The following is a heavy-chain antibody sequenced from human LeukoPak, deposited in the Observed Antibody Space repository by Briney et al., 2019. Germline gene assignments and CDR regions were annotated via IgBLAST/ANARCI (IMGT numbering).Heavy chain of an antibody. CDR2: IIPILGIA. CDR1: GGTFSSYA. D-gene: IGHD2-21*02. V-gene: IGHV1-69*04. Sequence: VASVKVSCKASGGTFSSYAISWVRQAPGQGLEWMGRIIPILGIANYAQKFQGRVTITADESTSTAYMELSSMRSEDTAGYYCARKNNCGCDCELNYWGQGTLVTVSS. J-gene: IGHJ4*02. CDR3: ARKNNCGCDCELNY.